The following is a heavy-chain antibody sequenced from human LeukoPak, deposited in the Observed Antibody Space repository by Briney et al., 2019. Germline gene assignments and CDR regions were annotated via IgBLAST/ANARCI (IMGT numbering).Heavy chain of an antibody. Sequence: ASVKVSCKASGYTFTGYYMHWVRQAPGQGLEWMGWINPNSGGTNYAQKFQGRVTMTRDTSISTAYMGLSRLRSDDTAVHYCAREKVYSSSWQYYYYYGMDVWGQGTTVTVSS. D-gene: IGHD6-13*01. CDR3: AREKVYSSSWQYYYYYGMDV. V-gene: IGHV1-2*02. CDR1: GYTFTGYY. J-gene: IGHJ6*02. CDR2: INPNSGGT.